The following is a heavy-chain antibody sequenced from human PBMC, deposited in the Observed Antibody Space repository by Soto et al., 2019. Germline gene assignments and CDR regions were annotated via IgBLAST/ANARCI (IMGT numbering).Heavy chain of an antibody. CDR1: VASISHVGHF. V-gene: IGHV4-31*03. D-gene: IGHD3-10*01. Sequence: SETLSLTCTVSVASISHVGHFWSWIRQHPGKGLEWIGYIYYSGITHYNPSLKSRAIISVDTSKRQFSLRLTSVSAADTAVYYCARDAYDGSGSPYPTYWGPGTQVTVSS. J-gene: IGHJ4*02. CDR2: IYYSGIT. CDR3: ARDAYDGSGSPYPTY.